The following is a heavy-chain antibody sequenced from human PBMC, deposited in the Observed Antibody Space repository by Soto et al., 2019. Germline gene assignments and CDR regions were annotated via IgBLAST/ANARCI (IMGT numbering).Heavy chain of an antibody. Sequence: QVQLQQWGAGLLKPSETLSLTCAVYGGSFSGYYWSWIRQPPGKGLEWIGEINHSGSINYNPSLKSRVTISLDTSKNQFSLKVSSVTAADTAVYYCARGPGGAVITFRRTYGLDVWGQGTTVTVSS. CDR3: ARGPGGAVITFRRTYGLDV. CDR2: INHSGSI. J-gene: IGHJ6*02. CDR1: GGSFSGYY. V-gene: IGHV4-34*01. D-gene: IGHD4-4*01.